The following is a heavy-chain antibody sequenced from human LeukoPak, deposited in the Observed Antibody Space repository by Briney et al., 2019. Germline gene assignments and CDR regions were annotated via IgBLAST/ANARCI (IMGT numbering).Heavy chain of an antibody. J-gene: IGHJ4*02. D-gene: IGHD6-13*01. Sequence: SETLSLTCTVSGGSISSYYWTWIRQPPGKGLEWIGYIYYTGSTNYNPSLKSRVTISVDTSKNQFSLKLSSVTAVDTAVYFCARGAAGTGAADYWGQGTLVTVSS. CDR1: GGSISSYY. CDR2: IYYTGST. V-gene: IGHV4-59*01. CDR3: ARGAAGTGAADY.